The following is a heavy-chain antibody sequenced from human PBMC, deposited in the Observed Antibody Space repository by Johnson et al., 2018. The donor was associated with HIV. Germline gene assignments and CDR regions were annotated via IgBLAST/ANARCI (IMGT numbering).Heavy chain of an antibody. Sequence: VQLVESGGGLVQPGGSLRLSCAASGLTFSSYGMSWVRQAPGKGLEWVSAISGSGGNTYYADSVKGRFTISRDNSKNTLYLQMNSLRAEDMAVYYCAGLGGSHDAFDLWGQGTLVTVSS. V-gene: IGHV3-23*04. J-gene: IGHJ3*01. D-gene: IGHD1-26*01. CDR3: AGLGGSHDAFDL. CDR1: GLTFSSYG. CDR2: ISGSGGNT.